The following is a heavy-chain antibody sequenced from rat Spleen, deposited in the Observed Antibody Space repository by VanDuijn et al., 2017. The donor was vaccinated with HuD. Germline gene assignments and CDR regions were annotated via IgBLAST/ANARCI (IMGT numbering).Heavy chain of an antibody. V-gene: IGHV5-31*01. CDR1: GFPFNNFW. CDR3: TTDSYFDGTYYPGGFDY. D-gene: IGHD1-12*02. J-gene: IGHJ2*01. Sequence: EVQLVESGGGLVQPGRSLKLSCVASGFPFNNFWMTWIRQAPGKGLEWVASITTTGGSTYYPDSVRGRFTISRDNAKSALYLQMDSLRSEDTATYYCTTDSYFDGTYYPGGFDYWGQGVMVTVSS. CDR2: ITTTGGST.